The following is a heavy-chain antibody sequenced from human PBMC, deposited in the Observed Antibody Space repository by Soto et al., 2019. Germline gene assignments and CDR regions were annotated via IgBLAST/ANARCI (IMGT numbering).Heavy chain of an antibody. J-gene: IGHJ4*02. CDR3: ARILITGSSYFDY. CDR1: GVTLSSYS. Sequence: AASLTVSCRASGVTLSSYSISWVRQAPGQGLEWMGGIIPNFGTANYAQKFQGRVTITADESTSTAYMELSSLRSEATAVYYFARILITGSSYFDYWGQGTLVSVTS. D-gene: IGHD1-7*01. CDR2: IIPNFGTA. V-gene: IGHV1-69*13.